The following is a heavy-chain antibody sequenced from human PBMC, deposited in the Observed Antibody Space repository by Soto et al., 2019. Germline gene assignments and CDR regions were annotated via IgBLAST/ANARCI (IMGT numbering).Heavy chain of an antibody. V-gene: IGHV3-74*01. CDR1: GFTFSSYW. CDR2: INPDGSDT. CDR3: TIVRVADSALDH. D-gene: IGHD3-10*02. Sequence: PGGSLRLSCAASGFTFSSYWMHWVRQAPGKGLVWVSRINPDGSDTFYADSVKGRFTISRDNSKNTLFLHMSNLRAEDTAMYYCTIVRVADSALDHWGQGTLVTVSS. J-gene: IGHJ4*02.